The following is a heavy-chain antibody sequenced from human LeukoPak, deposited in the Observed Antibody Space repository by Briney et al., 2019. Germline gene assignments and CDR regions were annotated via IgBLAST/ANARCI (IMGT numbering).Heavy chain of an antibody. D-gene: IGHD4-17*01. CDR1: GGSISSYY. J-gene: IGHJ3*02. V-gene: IGHV4-4*07. CDR2: IYTSGST. Sequence: SETLSLTCTVSGGSISSYYWSWLRQPPGKGLDWLGRIYTSGSTNYNPSLKSRVTISVDTSKNQFSLKVSSVTAADTAVYYCARDPTTVTKGFDIWGQGTLVTVSS. CDR3: ARDPTTVTKGFDI.